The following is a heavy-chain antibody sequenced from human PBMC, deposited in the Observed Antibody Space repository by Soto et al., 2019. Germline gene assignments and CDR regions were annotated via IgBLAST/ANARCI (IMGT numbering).Heavy chain of an antibody. V-gene: IGHV1-8*02. CDR1: GYIFTDYY. D-gene: IGHD6-13*01. Sequence: GASVKVSCKASGYIFTDYYMHWVRQATGQGLEWMGWMNPNSGNTGYAQKFQGRVTMTRNTSISTAYMELSSLRSEDTAVYYCARGRAASVYWGQGTLVTVSS. J-gene: IGHJ4*02. CDR2: MNPNSGNT. CDR3: ARGRAASVY.